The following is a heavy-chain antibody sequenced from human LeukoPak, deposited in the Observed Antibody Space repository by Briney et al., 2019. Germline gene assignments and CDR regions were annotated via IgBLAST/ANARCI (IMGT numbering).Heavy chain of an antibody. J-gene: IGHJ4*02. CDR1: GGSISSGGYY. CDR2: LYYSGST. Sequence: SETLSLTCTVSGGSISSGGYYWSWIPPHPGKGLVGIGYLYYSGSTYYNPSLKSRVTISVDTSKNQFSLKLSSVTAADTAVYYCARSYYDILTGYWYYFDYWGQGTLVTVSS. D-gene: IGHD3-9*01. CDR3: ARSYYDILTGYWYYFDY. V-gene: IGHV4-31*03.